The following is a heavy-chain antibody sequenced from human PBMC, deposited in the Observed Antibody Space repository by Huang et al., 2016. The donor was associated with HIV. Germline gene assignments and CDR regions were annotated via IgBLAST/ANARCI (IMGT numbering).Heavy chain of an antibody. J-gene: IGHJ4*02. Sequence: LLLRESGSGLVKTSETMSLSCTVAFASISGHSKYWTWVRQSPGKGLEWIASMHDVWRTYYNPALKSRVPMSVDTSHNQHFSLTLASVTAADTAVYFCASGPVIVSISRFYFEQWGPGILVTV. CDR1: FASISGHSKY. V-gene: IGHV4-39*02. CDR3: ASGPVIVSISRFYFEQ. D-gene: IGHD3-22*01. CDR2: MHDVWRT.